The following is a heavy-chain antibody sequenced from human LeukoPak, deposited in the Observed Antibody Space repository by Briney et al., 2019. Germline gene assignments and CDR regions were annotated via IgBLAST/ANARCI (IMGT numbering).Heavy chain of an antibody. V-gene: IGHV3-48*03. CDR3: ARDGTTVTTNYYYAMDV. CDR1: GFTLSSRY. CDR2: IDIGSHHI. D-gene: IGHD4-17*01. Sequence: PGGSLRLSCTASGFTLSSRYMNWVRQAPGKGLEWISYIDIGSHHIYYADSVKGRFTISRDNAKNSLFLQMNSLRAEDTAVYYCARDGTTVTTNYYYAMDVRGQGTTVTVSS. J-gene: IGHJ6*02.